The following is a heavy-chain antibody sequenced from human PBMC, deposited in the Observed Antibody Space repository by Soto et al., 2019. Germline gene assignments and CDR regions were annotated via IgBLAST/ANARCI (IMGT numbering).Heavy chain of an antibody. CDR2: ISYDGSIE. J-gene: IGHJ4*02. CDR1: GFTFSSYA. Sequence: QVQLVESGGGVVQPGRSLRLSCAASGFTFSSYAMHWVRQAPGKGLEWVATISYDGSIEYYAASVKGRFTVSRDNSENTLHLKMESLRPEDTALFYCARLDKFSSGWSWGQGTLVTVSS. V-gene: IGHV3-30-3*01. CDR3: ARLDKFSSGWS. D-gene: IGHD6-19*01.